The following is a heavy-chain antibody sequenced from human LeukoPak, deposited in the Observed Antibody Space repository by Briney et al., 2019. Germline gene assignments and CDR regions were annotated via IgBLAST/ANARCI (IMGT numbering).Heavy chain of an antibody. J-gene: IGHJ5*02. CDR3: AIYRAGRFDP. CDR2: IRSNADGGTA. D-gene: IGHD5/OR15-5a*01. V-gene: IGHV3-15*01. CDR1: GFTFTKAW. Sequence: GGSLRLSCAASGFTFTKAWMTWVRQAPGKGLEWVGRIRSNADGGTAEYASPVKGRFTMSRDDSEATLYLHMNSLKTEDAGLYYCAIYRAGRFDPWGQGTLVTVSS.